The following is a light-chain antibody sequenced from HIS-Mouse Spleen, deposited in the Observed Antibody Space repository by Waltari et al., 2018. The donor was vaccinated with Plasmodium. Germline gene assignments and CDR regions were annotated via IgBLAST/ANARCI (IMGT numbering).Light chain of an antibody. CDR1: ALPTKY. Sequence: SYELTQPPPVSVSPGQTARTTCPGDALPTKYTYWYQQKSGQAPVLVIYEDSKRPSGIPERFSGSSSGTMATLTISGAQVEDEADYYCYSTDSSGNHRVFGGGTKLTVL. CDR3: YSTDSSGNHRV. J-gene: IGLJ3*02. V-gene: IGLV3-10*01. CDR2: EDS.